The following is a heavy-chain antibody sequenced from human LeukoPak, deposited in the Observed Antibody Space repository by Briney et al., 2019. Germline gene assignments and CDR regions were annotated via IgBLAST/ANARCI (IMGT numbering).Heavy chain of an antibody. V-gene: IGHV3-21*01. Sequence: PGGSLRLSCAASGFTFTSYTIHWVRQAPGKGLEWVSSISSSSNYIYYADSVKGRFTISRDNAKKLVYLQMYSLRVEDTAVYSCARAPAGSYDILTAVGYWGQGILVTVSS. D-gene: IGHD3-9*01. J-gene: IGHJ4*02. CDR1: GFTFTSYT. CDR2: ISSSSNYI. CDR3: ARAPAGSYDILTAVGY.